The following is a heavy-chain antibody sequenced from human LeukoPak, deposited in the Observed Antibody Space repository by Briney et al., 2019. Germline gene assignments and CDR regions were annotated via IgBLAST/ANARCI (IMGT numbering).Heavy chain of an antibody. V-gene: IGHV4-39*01. Sequence: PSETLSLTCTVSGGSISSSSYYWGWIRQPPEKGLEWIGSIYYSGSTYYNPSLKSRVTISVDTSKNQFSLKLSSVTAADTAVYYCARHEGLDFWSGYYTAGFDYWGQGTLVTVSS. CDR3: ARHEGLDFWSGYYTAGFDY. CDR2: IYYSGST. J-gene: IGHJ4*02. CDR1: GGSISSSSYY. D-gene: IGHD3-3*01.